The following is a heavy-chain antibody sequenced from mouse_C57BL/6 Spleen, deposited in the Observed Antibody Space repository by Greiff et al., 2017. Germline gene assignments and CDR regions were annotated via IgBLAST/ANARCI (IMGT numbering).Heavy chain of an antibody. CDR2: IYPGSGST. Sequence: QVQLQQPGAELVKPGASVKMSCKASGYTFTSYWITWVKQRPGQGLEWIGDIYPGSGSTNYNEKFKSKATLTVDTSSSTAYMQLSSLTSEDSAVYYCARSYYYGSSLYYYAMDYWGQGTSVTVSS. CDR1: GYTFTSYW. J-gene: IGHJ4*01. CDR3: ARSYYYGSSLYYYAMDY. V-gene: IGHV1-55*01. D-gene: IGHD1-1*01.